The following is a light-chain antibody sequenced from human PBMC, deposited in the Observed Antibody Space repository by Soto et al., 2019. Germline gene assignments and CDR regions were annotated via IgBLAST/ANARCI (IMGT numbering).Light chain of an antibody. CDR2: GAF. CDR3: QQYNDWPLT. V-gene: IGKV3-15*01. CDR1: QSVSSN. Sequence: EIVMTQSPVTLSVSPGERATLSCRASQSVSSNLAWYQQKPGQAPSLLIYGAFTRATGIPARFSGTGSGTEFTLTISSLQSEDFALCYCQQYNDWPLTFGQGTKV. J-gene: IGKJ1*01.